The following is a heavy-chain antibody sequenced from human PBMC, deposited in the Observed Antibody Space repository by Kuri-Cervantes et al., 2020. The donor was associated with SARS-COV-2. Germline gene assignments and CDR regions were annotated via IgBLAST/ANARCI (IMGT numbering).Heavy chain of an antibody. CDR3: ARVETSHYSSYYMDV. Sequence: GGSLRLSCAASGFTFSSYSMNWVRQAPGKGLEWVSRINSDGSVTSYPDSVEGRFTISRDNAKNTLSLQMNSLSAEDTAVYFCARVETSHYSSYYMDVWGKGTTVTVSS. CDR2: INSDGSVT. J-gene: IGHJ6*03. CDR1: GFTFSSYS. V-gene: IGHV3-74*01.